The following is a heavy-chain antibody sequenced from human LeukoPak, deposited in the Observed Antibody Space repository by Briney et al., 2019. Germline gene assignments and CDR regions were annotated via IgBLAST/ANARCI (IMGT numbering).Heavy chain of an antibody. J-gene: IGHJ5*02. D-gene: IGHD2-2*01. CDR3: ARDGHPSRNWFDP. CDR2: IIPIFGTA. CDR1: GGTFSSYA. Sequence: SVKVSCKASGGTFSSYAISWVRQAPGQGLEWMGGIIPIFGTANYAQKFQGRVTITADESTSTAYMELSSLRSEDTAVYYCARDGHPSRNWFDPWGQGTLVTVSS. V-gene: IGHV1-69*13.